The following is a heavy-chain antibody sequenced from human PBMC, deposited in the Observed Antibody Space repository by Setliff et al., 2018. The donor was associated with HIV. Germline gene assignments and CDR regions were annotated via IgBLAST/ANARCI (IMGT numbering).Heavy chain of an antibody. D-gene: IGHD2-2*02. CDR3: ARSSISEYLLYY. Sequence: ASVKVSCKASGYTSTGYYDHWVRQAPGQGLEWMGRINLNSGGTTYAQRFQGRVTMTWDTSISTAYMELSRLTSDDTAVYYCARSSISEYLLYYWGHGTLVTVSS. CDR1: GYTSTGYY. CDR2: INLNSGGT. J-gene: IGHJ4*01. V-gene: IGHV1-2*06.